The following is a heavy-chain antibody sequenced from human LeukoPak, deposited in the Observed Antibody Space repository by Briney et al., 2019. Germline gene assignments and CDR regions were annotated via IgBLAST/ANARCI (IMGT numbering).Heavy chain of an antibody. CDR2: ISDSGGNT. V-gene: IGHV3-23*01. CDR3: LNYGMGV. CDR1: GFTFSSYA. J-gene: IGHJ6*02. Sequence: DPGGSLRLSCAASGFTFSSYAMSWVRQAPGKGLEWVSAISDSGGNTYYADSVKGRFTISRDNSKNTMYLQMNSLRAEDTAVYYCLNYGMGVWGQGTTVTVSS.